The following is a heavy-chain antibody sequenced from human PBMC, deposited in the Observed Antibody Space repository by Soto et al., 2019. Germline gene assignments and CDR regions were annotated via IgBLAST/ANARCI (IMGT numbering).Heavy chain of an antibody. CDR1: DDSINSDKYY. CDR2: IYYRGNA. D-gene: IGHD3-9*01. V-gene: IGHV4-39*01. Sequence: QLQLQESGPGLVKPSETLSLTCSFSDDSINSDKYYWGWIRQPPGKGLEWIGSIYYRGNAYYNPSLQTRVTISLDKSKSQFSLKLNSVTAADSAVYFCARLEGLATISYYFDFWGPGALVTVSS. CDR3: ARLEGLATISYYFDF. J-gene: IGHJ4*02.